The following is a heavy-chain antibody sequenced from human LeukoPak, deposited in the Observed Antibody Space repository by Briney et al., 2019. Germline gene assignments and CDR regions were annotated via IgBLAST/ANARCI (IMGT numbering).Heavy chain of an antibody. V-gene: IGHV1-69*13. CDR1: GGTFSSYA. D-gene: IGHD5-12*01. CDR2: IIPIFGTA. J-gene: IGHJ6*02. Sequence: ASVKVSCKASGGTFSSYAISWVRQAPGQGLEWMGGIIPIFGTANYAQKFQGRVTITADESTSTAYMELSSLRSEDTAVYYCARVDIVATTDLYYGMDVWGQGTTVTVSS. CDR3: ARVDIVATTDLYYGMDV.